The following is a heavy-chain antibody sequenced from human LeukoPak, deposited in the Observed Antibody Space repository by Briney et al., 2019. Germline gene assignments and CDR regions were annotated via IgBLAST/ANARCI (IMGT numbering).Heavy chain of an antibody. J-gene: IGHJ4*02. CDR1: GGSITSYH. D-gene: IGHD1-26*01. V-gene: IGHV4-59*01. CDR2: IYYSGST. Sequence: PSETLSLTCTVSGGSITSYHYSWIRQPPGKGLEWIGYIYYSGSTNYNPSLKSRVTISVDTSNNQFSLKLSSVTAADTAVYYCARGGSGTYYHYWGQGTLVTVSS. CDR3: ARGGSGTYYHY.